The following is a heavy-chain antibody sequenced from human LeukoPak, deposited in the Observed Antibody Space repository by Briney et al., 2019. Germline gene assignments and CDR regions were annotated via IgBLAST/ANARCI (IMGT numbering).Heavy chain of an antibody. J-gene: IGHJ4*02. V-gene: IGHV1-69*06. CDR2: IIPIFGTA. CDR1: GGTFSSYA. Sequence: SVKVSCKASGGTFSSYAISWVRQAPGQGLEWMGGIIPIFGTANYAQKFQGRVTITADKSTSTAYMELSSLRSEDTAVYYCARASQRYCSSTSCLAVLGISLDYWGQGTLVTVSS. D-gene: IGHD2-2*01. CDR3: ARASQRYCSSTSCLAVLGISLDY.